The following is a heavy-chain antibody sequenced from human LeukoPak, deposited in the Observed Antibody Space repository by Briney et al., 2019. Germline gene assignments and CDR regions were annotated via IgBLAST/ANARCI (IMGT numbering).Heavy chain of an antibody. Sequence: GAPVKVSCKASGGTFSSYAISWVRQAPGQGLEWMGRIIPIFGTANYAQKFQGRVTITTDESTSTAYMELSSLRSEDTAVYYCSIVVVPAAIDYYYYYMDVWGKGTTVTVSS. D-gene: IGHD2-2*01. J-gene: IGHJ6*03. CDR2: IIPIFGTA. CDR3: SIVVVPAAIDYYYYYMDV. V-gene: IGHV1-69*05. CDR1: GGTFSSYA.